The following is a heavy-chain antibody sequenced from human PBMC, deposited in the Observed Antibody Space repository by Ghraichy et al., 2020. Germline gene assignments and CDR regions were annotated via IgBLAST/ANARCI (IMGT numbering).Heavy chain of an antibody. Sequence: GGSLRLSCAASGLTFSGYWMNWVRQGPGKGLEWVAIIKQDASEKHYVDSVRGRFTISRDNAKKTLYLQMNSLRVEDTAVYYCAGVGGYLIEHWGQGTLVTVSS. D-gene: IGHD6-25*01. CDR1: GLTFSGYW. V-gene: IGHV3-7*02. CDR3: AGVGGYLIEH. J-gene: IGHJ4*02. CDR2: IKQDASEK.